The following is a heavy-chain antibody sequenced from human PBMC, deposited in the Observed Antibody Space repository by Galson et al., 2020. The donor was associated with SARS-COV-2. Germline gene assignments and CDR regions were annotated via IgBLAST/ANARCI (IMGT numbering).Heavy chain of an antibody. D-gene: IGHD3-22*01. Sequence: SSVKVSCKASGGTFSNSAISWVRQAPGQGLEWMGRHIPLLGTPNYAQKFQDRVTLTTDESTSTAYMALNSLKSDDTAVYYCARGHAHYDNSGYLTGWFDPWGQGSLVTVSS. J-gene: IGHJ5*02. CDR2: HIPLLGTP. CDR1: GGTFSNSA. V-gene: IGHV1-69*11. CDR3: ARGHAHYDNSGYLTGWFDP.